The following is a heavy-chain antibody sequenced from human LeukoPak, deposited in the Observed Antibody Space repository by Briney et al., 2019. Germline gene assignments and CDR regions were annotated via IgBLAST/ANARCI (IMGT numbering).Heavy chain of an antibody. J-gene: IGHJ4*02. CDR3: GRALTVIAAPDY. CDR1: GYTFTSYD. CDR2: MNPNSGNT. Sequence: ASVKVSCKASGYTFTSYDINWVRQATGQGLEWMGWMNPNSGNTGYAQKFQGRVTMTRNTSISTAYMELSSLRSEDTAVYYCGRALTVIAAPDYWGQGTLVTVSS. V-gene: IGHV1-8*01. D-gene: IGHD6-13*01.